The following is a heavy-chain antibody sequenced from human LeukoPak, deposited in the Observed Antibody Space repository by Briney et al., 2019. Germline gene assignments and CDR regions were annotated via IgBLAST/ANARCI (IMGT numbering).Heavy chain of an antibody. CDR1: GYTFTSYY. Sequence: ASVKVSCKASGYTFTSYYMHWVRQAPGQGLEGMGIINPSGGSTSYAQKFQGRVTMTRDTSTSTVYMELSSLRSEDTAVYYCARAPTSGYEIDYWGQGTLVTVSS. D-gene: IGHD3-22*01. J-gene: IGHJ4*02. CDR2: INPSGGST. V-gene: IGHV1-46*01. CDR3: ARAPTSGYEIDY.